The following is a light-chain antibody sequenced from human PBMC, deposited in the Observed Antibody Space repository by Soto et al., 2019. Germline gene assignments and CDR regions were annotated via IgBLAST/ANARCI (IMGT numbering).Light chain of an antibody. CDR1: QSIGRW. J-gene: IGKJ1*01. Sequence: DIQMTQSPSTLSASVGDRVSITCRASQSIGRWLAWYQQKSGKAPKLLIFDASGLESGVPSRFSGSGSGTEFTLTISSLQPDDVETYYCQQYNSYFQTFGQGTKVDI. CDR2: DAS. V-gene: IGKV1-5*01. CDR3: QQYNSYFQT.